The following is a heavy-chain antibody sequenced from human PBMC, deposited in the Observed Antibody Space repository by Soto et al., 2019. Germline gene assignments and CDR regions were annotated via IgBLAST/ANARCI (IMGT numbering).Heavy chain of an antibody. CDR1: GGSISSYY. V-gene: IGHV4-59*01. Sequence: SETLSLTCTVSGGSISSYYWSWIRQPPGKGLEWIGYIYYSGSTNYNPSLKSRVTISVDTSKNQFSLKLSSVTAADTAVYYCARAETLGAMAFDYWGQGTLVPVSS. J-gene: IGHJ4*02. CDR2: IYYSGST. D-gene: IGHD5-18*01. CDR3: ARAETLGAMAFDY.